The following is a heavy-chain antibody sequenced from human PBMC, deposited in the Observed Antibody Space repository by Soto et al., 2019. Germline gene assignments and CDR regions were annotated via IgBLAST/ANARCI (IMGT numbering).Heavy chain of an antibody. Sequence: QVQLQESGPGLVKPSETLSLSCTVSGGSISSYYWSWFRQSPGKRMEWIGYVHHSWGSSYNPSLPSRVAISPHTPTSQYSLKVTSVTATDTAVYYCARQGFGPLHGLVDVWSQGTTVTVSS. CDR3: ARQGFGPLHGLVDV. CDR1: GGSISSYY. J-gene: IGHJ6*02. CDR2: VHHSWGS. D-gene: IGHD3-10*01. V-gene: IGHV4-59*08.